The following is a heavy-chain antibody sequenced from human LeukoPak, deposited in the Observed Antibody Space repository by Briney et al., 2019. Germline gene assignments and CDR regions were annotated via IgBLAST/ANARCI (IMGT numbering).Heavy chain of an antibody. D-gene: IGHD5-24*01. V-gene: IGHV3-23*01. J-gene: IGHJ4*02. Sequence: GGSLRLSCEASRFTFSSYAMSWVRQAPGKGLEWVSVISGSGGSAYYADSVKGRFTISRDNSKNTLYLQVNSLRAEDTAVYYCAKLGTWLQYPFDFWGQGTLVTVSS. CDR1: RFTFSSYA. CDR2: ISGSGGSA. CDR3: AKLGTWLQYPFDF.